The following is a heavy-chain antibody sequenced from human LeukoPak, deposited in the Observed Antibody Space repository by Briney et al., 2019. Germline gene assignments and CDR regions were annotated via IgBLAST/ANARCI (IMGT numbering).Heavy chain of an antibody. CDR1: GGSISSRSYY. V-gene: IGHV4-39*01. CDR2: IYYSGST. J-gene: IGHJ4*02. CDR3: ARREWIGSYYGY. Sequence: SETLSLTCTVSGGSISSRSYYWGWIRQPPGKGLEWIGSIYYSGSTYYNPSLKSRVTISVDTSKNQFSLKLSSVTAADTAVYYCARREWIGSYYGYWGQGTLVTVSS. D-gene: IGHD1-26*01.